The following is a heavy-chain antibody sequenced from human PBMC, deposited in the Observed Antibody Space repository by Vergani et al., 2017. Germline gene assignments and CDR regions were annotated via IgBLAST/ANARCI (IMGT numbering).Heavy chain of an antibody. CDR1: GGTFSSYA. Sequence: QVQLVQSGAEVKKPGSSVKVSCKASGGTFSSYAISWVRQAPGQGLEWMGGIIPIFGTANYAQKFQGRVPITADESTSTAYMELSSLRSEDTAVYYCATKSCGTPGCQIGYFREWGQGTLVTVSS. CDR3: ATKSCGTPGCQIGYFRE. V-gene: IGHV1-69*01. J-gene: IGHJ1*01. CDR2: IIPIFGTA. D-gene: IGHD1-1*01.